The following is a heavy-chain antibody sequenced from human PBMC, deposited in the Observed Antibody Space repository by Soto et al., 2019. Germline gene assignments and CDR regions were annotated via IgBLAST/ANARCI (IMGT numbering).Heavy chain of an antibody. J-gene: IGHJ4*02. D-gene: IGHD5-12*01. CDR1: GGSIKVGGYY. Sequence: SETLSLTCTDSGGSIKVGGYYWCWIRQPPGKGLEWVATIYYSGTTYYNPSLKSRLTISLDTSRNQFSLALTSVTAADTAVYYCARLAYSHYSTWGQGTLVTVSS. CDR2: IYYSGTT. V-gene: IGHV4-39*01. CDR3: ARLAYSHYST.